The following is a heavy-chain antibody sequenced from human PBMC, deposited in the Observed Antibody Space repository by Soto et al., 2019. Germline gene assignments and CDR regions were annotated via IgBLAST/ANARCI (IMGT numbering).Heavy chain of an antibody. J-gene: IGHJ6*02. CDR3: ARGIVVVVAAAIRYYYYGMDV. D-gene: IGHD2-15*01. Sequence: SVKVSCKASGGTFSSYAISWVRQAPGQGLEWMGGIIPIFGTANYAQKFQGRVTITADESTSTAYMELSSLRSEDTAVYYCARGIVVVVAAAIRYYYYGMDVWGQGTTVTVSS. CDR2: IIPIFGTA. V-gene: IGHV1-69*13. CDR1: GGTFSSYA.